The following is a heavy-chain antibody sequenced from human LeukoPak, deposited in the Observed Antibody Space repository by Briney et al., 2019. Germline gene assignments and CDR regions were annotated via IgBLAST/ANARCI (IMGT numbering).Heavy chain of an antibody. Sequence: GGSLRLSCAASGFTFDDYGMSWVRQAPGKGLEWVSGINWNGGSTGYADSVKGRFTISRDNAKNSLYLQMNSLRAEDTALYHCARDDGSGWYGLGMDVWGQGTTVTVSS. V-gene: IGHV3-20*01. CDR1: GFTFDDYG. CDR3: ARDDGSGWYGLGMDV. J-gene: IGHJ6*02. CDR2: INWNGGST. D-gene: IGHD6-19*01.